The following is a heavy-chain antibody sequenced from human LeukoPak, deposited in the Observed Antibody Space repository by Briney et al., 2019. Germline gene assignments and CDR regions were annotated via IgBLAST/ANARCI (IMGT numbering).Heavy chain of an antibody. J-gene: IGHJ4*02. V-gene: IGHV1-69*13. CDR1: GGTFSSYA. CDR3: ARGLRYYYDSSGYYYPY. CDR2: IIPIFGTA. D-gene: IGHD3-22*01. Sequence: EASVKVSCKASGGTFSSYAISWVRQAPGQGLEWVGGIIPIFGTANYAQKFQGRVTITADESTSTAYMELSSLRSEDTAVYYCARGLRYYYDSSGYYYPYWGQGTLVTVSS.